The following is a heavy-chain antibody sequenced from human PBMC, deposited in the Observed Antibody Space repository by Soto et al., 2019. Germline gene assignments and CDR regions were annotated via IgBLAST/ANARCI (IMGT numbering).Heavy chain of an antibody. CDR3: AREDFWSGYPTHWYDP. Sequence: ASVKVSCKASGYTLTSYGISWVRQAPGQGLEWMGWISACNGNTNYAQKLQGRVTMTTDTSTSTAYMELRSLRSDDTAVYYCAREDFWSGYPTHWYDPWGQGTLVTVSS. V-gene: IGHV1-18*01. D-gene: IGHD3-3*01. J-gene: IGHJ5*02. CDR2: ISACNGNT. CDR1: GYTLTSYG.